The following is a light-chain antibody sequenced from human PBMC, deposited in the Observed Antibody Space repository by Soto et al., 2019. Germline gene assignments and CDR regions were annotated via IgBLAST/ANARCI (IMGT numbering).Light chain of an antibody. J-gene: IGKJ5*01. V-gene: IGKV1-39*01. CDR3: QQSYSTPHT. CDR1: QSVSGW. CDR2: AAS. Sequence: DIQMTQSPSTLSAAVGDTVTFTCRASQSVSGWLAWYQQKPGKTPKLLIYAASSLQSGVPSRFSGSGSGTDFTLTISSLQPEDFATYYCQQSYSTPHTFGQGTRLEIK.